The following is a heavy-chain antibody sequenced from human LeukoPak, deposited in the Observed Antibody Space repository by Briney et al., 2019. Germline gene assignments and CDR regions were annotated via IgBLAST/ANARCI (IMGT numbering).Heavy chain of an antibody. Sequence: SETLSLTCAVYGGSFSGYYWSWIRQPPGKGLEWIGEINHSGSTNYNPSLKSRVTISVDTSKNQFSLKLSSVTAADTAVYYCARCGLRDYVWGSYRYTDWFDPWGQGTLVTVSS. CDR1: GGSFSGYY. J-gene: IGHJ5*02. CDR2: INHSGST. V-gene: IGHV4-34*01. D-gene: IGHD3-16*02. CDR3: ARCGLRDYVWGSYRYTDWFDP.